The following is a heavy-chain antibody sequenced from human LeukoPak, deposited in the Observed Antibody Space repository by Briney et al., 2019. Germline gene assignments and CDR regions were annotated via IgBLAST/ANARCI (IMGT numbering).Heavy chain of an antibody. CDR3: TTDDMITFGGVNSFDY. J-gene: IGHJ4*02. D-gene: IGHD3-16*01. CDR2: IKSKTDGGTT. Sequence: GGSLRLSCAASGSTFSNAWMSWVRQAPGKGLEWVGRIKSKTDGGTTDYAAPVKGRFTISRDDSKNTLYLQMNSLKTEDTAVYYCTTDDMITFGGVNSFDYWGQGTLVTVSS. V-gene: IGHV3-15*01. CDR1: GSTFSNAW.